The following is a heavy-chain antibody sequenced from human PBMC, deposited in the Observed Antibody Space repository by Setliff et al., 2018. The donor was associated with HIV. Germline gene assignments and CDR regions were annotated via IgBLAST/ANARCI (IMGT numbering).Heavy chain of an antibody. D-gene: IGHD3-3*01. V-gene: IGHV2-70*11. Sequence: SGPTLVNPTQTLTLTCTVSGFSLGTTGMCVGWIRQPPGKALEWLARIDWDDDTHYNASLKTRLTVSKDTSKNQVVLSLANMDPVDTATYYCARRVLTSSDYFDYWGQGALVTVS. CDR2: IDWDDDT. CDR1: GFSLGTTGMC. CDR3: ARRVLTSSDYFDY. J-gene: IGHJ4*02.